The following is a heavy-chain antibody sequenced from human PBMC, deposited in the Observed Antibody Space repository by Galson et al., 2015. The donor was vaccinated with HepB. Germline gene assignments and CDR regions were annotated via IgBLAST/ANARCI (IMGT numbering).Heavy chain of an antibody. V-gene: IGHV1-69*13. CDR2: IIPIFGTA. CDR1: GGTFSSYA. J-gene: IGHJ5*02. CDR3: ARHGIVVVPAAIDWFDP. D-gene: IGHD2-2*02. Sequence: SVKVSCKASGGTFSSYAISWMRQAPGQGLEWMGGIIPIFGTANYAQKFQGRVTITADESTSTAYMELSSLRSEDTAVYYCARHGIVVVPAAIDWFDPWGQGTLVTVSS.